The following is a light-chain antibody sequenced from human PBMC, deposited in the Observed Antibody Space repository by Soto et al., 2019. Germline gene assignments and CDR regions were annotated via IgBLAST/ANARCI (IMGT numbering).Light chain of an antibody. J-gene: IGLJ2*01. CDR3: QSYDSSLSGSYVV. CDR1: SSNIGAGYD. CDR2: GNS. V-gene: IGLV1-40*01. Sequence: QSVLTQPPSVSGAPGQRVTISCTGSSSNIGAGYDVHWYQQLPGTAPKLLIYGNSNRPSGVPDRFSGSKSGTSASLAITGLQAEDEADYYCQSYDSSLSGSYVVFGGGTKPTVL.